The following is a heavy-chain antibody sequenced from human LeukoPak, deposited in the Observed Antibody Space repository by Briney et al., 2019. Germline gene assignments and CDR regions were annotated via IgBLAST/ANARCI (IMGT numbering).Heavy chain of an antibody. CDR1: GGSFSGYY. Sequence: SETLSLTCAVYGGSFSGYYWSWIRQPPGKGLEWIGEINHSGSSNYNPSLKSRVTISVDTSKNQFPLKLSSVTAADTAVYYCASHYCSSTSCYFSGWGQGTLVTVSS. V-gene: IGHV4-34*01. D-gene: IGHD2-2*01. CDR2: INHSGSS. J-gene: IGHJ4*02. CDR3: ASHYCSSTSCYFSG.